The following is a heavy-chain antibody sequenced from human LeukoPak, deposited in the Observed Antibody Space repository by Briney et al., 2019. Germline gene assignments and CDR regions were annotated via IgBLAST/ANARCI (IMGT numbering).Heavy chain of an antibody. CDR3: ARGLYYYDSSGYYYDY. CDR2: INHSGST. Sequence: SETLSLTCAVYGGSFSGYYWSWVRQPPGKGLEWIGEINHSGSTNYNPSLKSRVTISVDTSKNQFSLKLSSVTAADTAVYYCARGLYYYDSSGYYYDYWGQGTLVTVSS. J-gene: IGHJ4*02. V-gene: IGHV4-34*01. D-gene: IGHD3-22*01. CDR1: GGSFSGYY.